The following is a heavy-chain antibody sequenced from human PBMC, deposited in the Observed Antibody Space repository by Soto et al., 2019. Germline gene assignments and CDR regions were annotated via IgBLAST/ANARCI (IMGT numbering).Heavy chain of an antibody. D-gene: IGHD3-22*01. CDR1: GFTVSSNY. CDR3: ARGRHNFPDYYYDSSGYYYPDY. J-gene: IGHJ4*02. V-gene: IGHV3-66*01. CDR2: IYSGGST. Sequence: EVQLVESGGGLVQPGGSLRLSCAASGFTVSSNYMSWVRQAPGKGLEWVSVIYSGGSTYYADSVKGRFTISRDNSKNTLYLQMNSLRDEDTAVYYCARGRHNFPDYYYDSSGYYYPDYWGQGTLVTVSS.